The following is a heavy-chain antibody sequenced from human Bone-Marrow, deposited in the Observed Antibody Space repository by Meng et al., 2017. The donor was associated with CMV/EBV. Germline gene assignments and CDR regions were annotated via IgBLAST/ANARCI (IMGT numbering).Heavy chain of an antibody. CDR3: ASGGPYGDYWFDP. J-gene: IGHJ5*02. D-gene: IGHD4-17*01. CDR1: GGSISSGSHY. V-gene: IGHV4-61*02. CDR2: IYTSGST. Sequence: SGGSISSGSHYWNWIRQPAGKGLEWIGRIYTSGSTNYHPSLKSRVTMSLDRSKNQFSLKLISVTAADTAVYYCASGGPYGDYWFDPWGPGTLVTVSS.